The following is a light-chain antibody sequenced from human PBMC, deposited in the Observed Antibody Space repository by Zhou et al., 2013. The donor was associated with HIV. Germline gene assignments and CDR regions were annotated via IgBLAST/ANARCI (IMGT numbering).Light chain of an antibody. CDR3: QQYDNWPPWT. CDR1: QIVSDK. V-gene: IGKV3-15*01. J-gene: IGKJ1*01. CDR2: GAS. Sequence: DILMTQSPATLSVSPGETVTVSCRASQIVSDKLAWYHQKPGQPPRLLISGASTRATGVPGRFSGSGSGTDFTLTISSLQSEDFAVYYCQQYDNWPPWTFGQGTKVEMK.